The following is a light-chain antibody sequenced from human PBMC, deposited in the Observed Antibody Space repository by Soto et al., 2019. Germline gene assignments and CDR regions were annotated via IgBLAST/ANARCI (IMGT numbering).Light chain of an antibody. V-gene: IGKV1-39*01. CDR2: SAS. CDR3: QQNYTVTRT. Sequence: DIQMTQSPSSLSASVGDRVTITCRASQSISSYLIWYHQKPGKAPNLLIYSASNLQSGVPSRFSGSGSGTDFTLTISSLQPDDFATYYCQQNYTVTRTFGQGTKVEVK. CDR1: QSISSY. J-gene: IGKJ1*01.